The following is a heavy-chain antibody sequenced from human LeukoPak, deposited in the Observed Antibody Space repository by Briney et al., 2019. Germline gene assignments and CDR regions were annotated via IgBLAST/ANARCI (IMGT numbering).Heavy chain of an antibody. CDR3: ARDWAPLTGYYSAEYFQH. CDR1: GYTFTSYG. CDR2: ISAYNGNT. V-gene: IGHV1-18*01. D-gene: IGHD3-9*01. J-gene: IGHJ1*01. Sequence: ASVKVPFKASGYTFTSYGISWVRQAPGQGLEWMGWISAYNGNTNYAQKLQGRATMTTDTSTSTAYMELRSLRSDDTAVYYCARDWAPLTGYYSAEYFQHWGQGTLVTVSS.